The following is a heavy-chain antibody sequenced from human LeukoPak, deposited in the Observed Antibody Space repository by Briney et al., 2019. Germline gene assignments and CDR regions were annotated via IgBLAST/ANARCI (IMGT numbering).Heavy chain of an antibody. CDR1: GFTFSTFA. Sequence: QPGGSLRLSCAASGFTFSTFAMIWVRQPPGKGLEWVSSIFPSGGEIHYADSVRGRFTISRDNSKSTLSLQMNSLRAEDTAVYYCAKVGRVPSPDYWGQGTLVTVSS. J-gene: IGHJ4*02. D-gene: IGHD1-26*01. V-gene: IGHV3-23*01. CDR2: IFPSGGEI. CDR3: AKVGRVPSPDY.